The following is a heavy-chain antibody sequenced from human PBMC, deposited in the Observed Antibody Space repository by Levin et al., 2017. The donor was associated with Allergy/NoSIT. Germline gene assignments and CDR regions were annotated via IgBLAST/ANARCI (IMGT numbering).Heavy chain of an antibody. J-gene: IGHJ4*02. CDR2: TYYTSKWYN. V-gene: IGHV6-1*01. D-gene: IGHD3-10*01. CDR3: AREFINVLGY. Sequence: SQTLSLTCAISGDSVSNNNAAWNWIRQSPSRGVEWLGRTYYTSKWYNDYAVSVKSRITISPDTSKNQFSLLLNSVTPEDTAVYYCAREFINVLGYWGQGTLVTVSS. CDR1: GDSVSNNNAA.